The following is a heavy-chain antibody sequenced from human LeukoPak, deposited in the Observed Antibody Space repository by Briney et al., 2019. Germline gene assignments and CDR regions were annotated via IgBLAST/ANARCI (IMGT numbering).Heavy chain of an antibody. CDR1: GFTFSSHW. CDR3: ARDQLYIVGATRWSDY. CDR2: ISSSSSTI. Sequence: GGSLRLSCAASGFTFSSHWMSWVRQAPGKGLEWVSYISSSSSTIYYADSVKGRFTISRDNAKNSLYLQMNSLRAEDTAVYYCARDQLYIVGATRWSDYWGQGTLVTVSS. D-gene: IGHD1-26*01. J-gene: IGHJ4*02. V-gene: IGHV3-48*04.